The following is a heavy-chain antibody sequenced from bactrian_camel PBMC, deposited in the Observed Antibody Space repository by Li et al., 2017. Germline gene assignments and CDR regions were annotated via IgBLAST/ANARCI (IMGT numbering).Heavy chain of an antibody. V-gene: IGHV3S31*01. J-gene: IGHJ6*01. CDR1: GFTFSAYA. D-gene: IGHD3*01. CDR3: AAVRDDHCSGSWCSLSGFGY. Sequence: VQLVESGGGSVQAGGSLRLSCAASGFTFSAYAMNWIRQAPGKGIEWVSYINGGGGIAYYSDSAKGRFTIYRDNAKSTLYLQMNSLKTEDTAVYYCAAVRDDHCSGSWCSLSGFGYWGQGTQVTVS. CDR2: INGGGGIA.